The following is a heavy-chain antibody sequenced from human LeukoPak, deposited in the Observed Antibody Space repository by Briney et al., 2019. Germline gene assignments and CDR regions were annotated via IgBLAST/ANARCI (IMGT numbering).Heavy chain of an antibody. J-gene: IGHJ6*04. V-gene: IGHV3-21*01. CDR2: ISSSSSYI. CDR1: GFTFSSYS. Sequence: GGSLRLSCAASGFTFSSYSMNWLRQAPGKGLEWVSSISSSSSYIYYADSVKGRFTISRDNAKNSLYLQMNSLRAEDTAVYYCARDPRDSSSWYWPVSYGMDVWGKGTTVTVST. CDR3: ARDPRDSSSWYWPVSYGMDV. D-gene: IGHD6-13*01.